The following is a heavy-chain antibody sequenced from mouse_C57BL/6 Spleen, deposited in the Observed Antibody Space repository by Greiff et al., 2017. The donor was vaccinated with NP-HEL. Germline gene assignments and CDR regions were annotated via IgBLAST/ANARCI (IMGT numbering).Heavy chain of an antibody. CDR3: AIYGNDYYYAMDY. J-gene: IGHJ4*01. CDR2: ISYDGSN. D-gene: IGHD2-1*01. Sequence: EVKLVESGPGLVKPSQSLSLTCSVTGYSITSGYYWNWIRQFPGNKLEWMGYISYDGSNNYNPSLKNRISITRDTSKNQFFLKLNSVTTEDTATYYCAIYGNDYYYAMDYWGQGTSVTVSS. CDR1: GYSITSGYY. V-gene: IGHV3-6*01.